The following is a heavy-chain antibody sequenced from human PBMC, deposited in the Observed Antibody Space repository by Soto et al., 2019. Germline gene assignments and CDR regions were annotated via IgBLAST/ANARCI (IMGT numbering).Heavy chain of an antibody. CDR1: GGTFSSYA. CDR2: IIPIFGTA. Sequence: SVKVSCTDSGGTFSSYAISWVRQAPGQGLEWMGGIIPIFGTANYAQKFQGRVTITADESTSTAYMELSSLRSEDTAVYYCARELLYEPAFDYWGQGTLVTV. J-gene: IGHJ4*02. D-gene: IGHD2-2*02. V-gene: IGHV1-69*13. CDR3: ARELLYEPAFDY.